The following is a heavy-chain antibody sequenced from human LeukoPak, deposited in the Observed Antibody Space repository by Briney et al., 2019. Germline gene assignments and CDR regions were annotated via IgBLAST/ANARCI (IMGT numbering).Heavy chain of an antibody. Sequence: SVKVSCKASGGTFSSYAISWVRQAPGQGLEWMGRIIPILGIANYAQKFQGRVTITADKSTSTAYMELSSLRSDGTAVYYCAADYEAIGDYWGQGTLVTVSS. CDR2: IIPILGIA. V-gene: IGHV1-69*04. J-gene: IGHJ4*02. CDR3: AADYEAIGDY. D-gene: IGHD2-2*02. CDR1: GGTFSSYA.